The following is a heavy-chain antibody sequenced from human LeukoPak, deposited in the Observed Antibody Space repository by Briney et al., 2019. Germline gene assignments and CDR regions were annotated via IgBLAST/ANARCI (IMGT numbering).Heavy chain of an antibody. CDR2: INSDGSST. Sequence: QPGGSLRLSCAASGFTLSSYWMHWVRHAPGKGLVWVSRINSDGSSTSYADSVKGRFTISRDNAKNTLYLQMNSLRAEDTAVYYCARAQYSYGHYYFDYWGQGTLVTVSS. CDR3: ARAQYSYGHYYFDY. D-gene: IGHD5-18*01. CDR1: GFTLSSYW. J-gene: IGHJ4*02. V-gene: IGHV3-74*01.